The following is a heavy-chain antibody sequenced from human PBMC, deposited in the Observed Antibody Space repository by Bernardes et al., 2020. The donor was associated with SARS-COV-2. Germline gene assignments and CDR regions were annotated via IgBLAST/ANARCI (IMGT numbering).Heavy chain of an antibody. CDR2: ISGKSTYI. D-gene: IGHD3-16*01. CDR3: ARVITFGEVIGMGYSDH. V-gene: IGHV3-21*01. Sequence: GGSLRLSCEGSGFTFSSYSMNWVRQAPGKGPEWVASISGKSTYINYADSVKGRFTISRDNAKNSLYLQMDSLTPEDTAVYYCARVITFGEVIGMGYSDHWGQGTLVTVSS. CDR1: GFTFSSYS. J-gene: IGHJ4*02.